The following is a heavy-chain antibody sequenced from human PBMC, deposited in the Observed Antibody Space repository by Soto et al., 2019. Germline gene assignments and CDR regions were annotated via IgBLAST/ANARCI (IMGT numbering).Heavy chain of an antibody. J-gene: IGHJ6*02. CDR2: IYYSGST. CDR3: AGDFTDSSGPTLGMGV. D-gene: IGHD6-19*01. V-gene: IGHV4-31*03. CDR1: GGSISSGGYY. Sequence: QVQLQESGPGLVKPSQTLSLTCTVSGGSISSGGYYWSWIRQHPGKGLEWIGYIYYSGSTYYNPSPRSRVTTSVDPAKSQFSLKLSPGTAADTAGYYRAGDFTDSSGPTLGMGVWGQGTTVTVSS.